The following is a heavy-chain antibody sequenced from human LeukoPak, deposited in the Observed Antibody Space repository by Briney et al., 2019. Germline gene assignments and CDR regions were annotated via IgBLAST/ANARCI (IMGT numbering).Heavy chain of an antibody. V-gene: IGHV3-23*01. CDR2: ISGSGGST. D-gene: IGHD6-19*01. J-gene: IGHJ4*02. CDR3: AKVSSGWYRFDY. Sequence: GGSLRLSCAASGFTFSSYGMSWVRQAPGKGLEWVSAISGSGGSTYYADSVKGRFTISRDNSKNTLYLQMCSLRAEDTAVYYCAKVSSGWYRFDYWGQGTLVTVSS. CDR1: GFTFSSYG.